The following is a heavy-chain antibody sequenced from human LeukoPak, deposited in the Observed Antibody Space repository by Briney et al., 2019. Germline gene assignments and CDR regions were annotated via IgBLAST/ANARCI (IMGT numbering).Heavy chain of an antibody. CDR1: GDSFSNYG. V-gene: IGHV1-18*01. Sequence: GASVKVSCKASGDSFSNYGFAWVRQAPGQGLEWMGWISADSGDRYYAQNFQHRVTMTTDTSTTTGYMELRSLRSDDTAVYYCARSDLGYDSSGYPYYYYMDVWGKGTTVTVSS. D-gene: IGHD3-22*01. J-gene: IGHJ6*03. CDR2: ISADSGDR. CDR3: ARSDLGYDSSGYPYYYYMDV.